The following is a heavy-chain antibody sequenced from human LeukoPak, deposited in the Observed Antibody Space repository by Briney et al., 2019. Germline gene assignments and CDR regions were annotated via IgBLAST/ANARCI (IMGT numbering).Heavy chain of an antibody. D-gene: IGHD2-15*01. CDR3: ARDLGSGQVNYFDY. V-gene: IGHV1-69*01. J-gene: IGHJ4*02. CDR2: IIPIFGTA. Sequence: SVKVSCKACGGTFSSYAISWVRQAPGQGLEWMGGIIPIFGTANYAQKFQGRVTITADESTSTAYMELSSLRSEDTAVYYCARDLGSGQVNYFDYWGQGTLVTVSS. CDR1: GGTFSSYA.